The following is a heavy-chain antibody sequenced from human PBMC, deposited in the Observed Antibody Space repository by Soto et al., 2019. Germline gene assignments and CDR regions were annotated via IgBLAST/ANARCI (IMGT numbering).Heavy chain of an antibody. CDR3: ARGAVGYYDSSGYYYGSLGYYYYGMDV. J-gene: IGHJ6*02. Sequence: PETLSLTCAVYGGSFSGYYWSWIRHPPGKGLEWIGEINHSGSTNYNPSLKSRVTISVYTYKTQFSLKLRPVTAADTAVYYCARGAVGYYDSSGYYYGSLGYYYYGMDVWGQGTKVT. D-gene: IGHD3-22*01. CDR1: GGSFSGYY. V-gene: IGHV4-34*01. CDR2: INHSGST.